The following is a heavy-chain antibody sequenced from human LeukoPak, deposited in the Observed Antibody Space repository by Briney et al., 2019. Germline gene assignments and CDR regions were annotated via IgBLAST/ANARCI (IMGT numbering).Heavy chain of an antibody. D-gene: IGHD4-23*01. CDR1: GFTFSDYW. CDR3: ARDLGGSGPTPVDY. CDR2: ISSDARST. V-gene: IGHV3-74*01. J-gene: IGHJ4*02. Sequence: GGSLRLSCAASGFTFSDYWMHWVRQDPEKGLVWVSRISSDARSTIYADSVKGRFTVSRDNAKNTLYLQMNSLRAEGTAVYYCARDLGGSGPTPVDYWGQGTLVTVSS.